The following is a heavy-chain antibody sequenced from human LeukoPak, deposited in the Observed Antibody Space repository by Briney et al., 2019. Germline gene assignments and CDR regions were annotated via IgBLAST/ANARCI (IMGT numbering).Heavy chain of an antibody. D-gene: IGHD6-19*01. CDR2: ISAYNGNT. CDR1: GYTFTSYG. CDR3: ARDNSVAGTGYFDY. J-gene: IGHJ4*02. V-gene: IGHV1-18*01. Sequence: ASVKVSCKASGYTFTSYGISWVRPAPGQGLVWRGWISAYNGNTNYAQKLQGRVTMTTGTCTSTAYMELRSLTSDDTAVYFCARDNSVAGTGYFDYWGQGTLVTVSS.